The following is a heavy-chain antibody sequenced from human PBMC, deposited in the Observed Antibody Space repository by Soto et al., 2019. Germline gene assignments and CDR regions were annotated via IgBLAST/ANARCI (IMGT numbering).Heavy chain of an antibody. V-gene: IGHV3-9*01. D-gene: IGHD5-12*01. J-gene: IGHJ4*02. Sequence: DVQLVESGGGLVQPGRSLRLSCAASGFTFDDYAMHWVRQAPGKGLEWVSGISWNSGSIGYADSVKGRFTISRDNAKNSLYLQMNSLRAEDTALYYCAKSSIGGYDLGPFDYWGQGTLVTVSS. CDR3: AKSSIGGYDLGPFDY. CDR1: GFTFDDYA. CDR2: ISWNSGSI.